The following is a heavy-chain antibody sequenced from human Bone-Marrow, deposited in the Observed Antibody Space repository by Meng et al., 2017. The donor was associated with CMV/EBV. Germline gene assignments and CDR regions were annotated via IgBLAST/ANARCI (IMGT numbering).Heavy chain of an antibody. CDR2: VYYSGTT. V-gene: IGHV4-59*01. CDR1: GGAISNYY. Sequence: SETLSLTCSVSGGAISNYYWSWIRQPPGKGLEWIGYVYYSGTTNYNPSLKSRVSISVDTSKNQFSLKLSSVTAADTAVYYCARARGSHYFDYWGQGTLVTVS. D-gene: IGHD3-10*01. CDR3: ARARGSHYFDY. J-gene: IGHJ4*02.